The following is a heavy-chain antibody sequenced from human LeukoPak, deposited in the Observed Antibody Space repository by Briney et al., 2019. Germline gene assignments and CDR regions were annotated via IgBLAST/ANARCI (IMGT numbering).Heavy chain of an antibody. CDR3: TTRGGSFSIFDY. D-gene: IGHD1-26*01. CDR1: GFAISNAW. Sequence: GGSLRLSCAASGFAISNAWMSWVRQVPGKGLEWVGRIKRKTDGETTDYAAPVKGRFTISRDDSKNTLYLQMNSLKTEDTAVYYCTTRGGSFSIFDYWGQGTLVTVSS. V-gene: IGHV3-15*01. CDR2: IKRKTDGETT. J-gene: IGHJ4*02.